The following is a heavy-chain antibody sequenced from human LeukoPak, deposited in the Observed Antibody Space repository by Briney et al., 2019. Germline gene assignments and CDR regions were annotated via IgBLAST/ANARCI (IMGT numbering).Heavy chain of an antibody. Sequence: SETLSLTCTVSGGSISSSGYYWSWIRQPPGKGVEWIGYIYYSASIYYSPSLKSRLTISIDTSKNQISLKLNSVTAADTAVYYCARFYYYDSSGYYPRYFDHWGPGTLVTVSS. J-gene: IGHJ4*02. V-gene: IGHV4-30-2*01. CDR1: GGSISSSGYY. CDR3: ARFYYYDSSGYYPRYFDH. CDR2: IYYSASI. D-gene: IGHD3-22*01.